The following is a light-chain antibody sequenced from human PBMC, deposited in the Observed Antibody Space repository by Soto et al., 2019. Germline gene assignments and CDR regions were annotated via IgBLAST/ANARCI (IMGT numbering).Light chain of an antibody. Sequence: DIQMTQSPSSLSASVGDRVTITCRASQGIDNHLAWYQQKPGKAPKLLIYAASTLQSGVPSRFTGSGSGTAFTLTISRLQPEDAATYYCQERKVASFTFGGGTKVAIK. V-gene: IGKV1-27*01. CDR2: AAS. J-gene: IGKJ4*01. CDR1: QGIDNH. CDR3: QERKVASFT.